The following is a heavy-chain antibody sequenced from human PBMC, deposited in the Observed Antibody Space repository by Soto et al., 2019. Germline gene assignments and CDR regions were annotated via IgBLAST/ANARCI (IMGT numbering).Heavy chain of an antibody. V-gene: IGHV1-18*01. CDR3: AREDKFYDFWRGYNPLHLHDY. CDR2: ISAYNGNT. Sequence: ASVKVSCKASGYTFTSYGISWVRQAPGQGLEWMGWISAYNGNTNYAQKLQGRVTMTTDTSTSTAYMELRSLRSDDTAVYYCAREDKFYDFWRGYNPLHLHDYRAQGSPDTGSA. J-gene: IGHJ4*02. D-gene: IGHD3-3*01. CDR1: GYTFTSYG.